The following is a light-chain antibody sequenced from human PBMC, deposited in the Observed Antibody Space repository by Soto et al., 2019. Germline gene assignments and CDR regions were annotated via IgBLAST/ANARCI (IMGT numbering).Light chain of an antibody. Sequence: QSVVTQPPSVSGAPGQRVTVSCTGSSSSIGAGYDVHWYQQLPGTAPKLLIYGNSNRPSGVPDRFSGSKSGTSASLAITGLQAQDEADYYCQSYDSSLSVGVFGGGTKLTVL. V-gene: IGLV1-40*01. CDR1: SSSIGAGYD. CDR3: QSYDSSLSVGV. J-gene: IGLJ3*02. CDR2: GNS.